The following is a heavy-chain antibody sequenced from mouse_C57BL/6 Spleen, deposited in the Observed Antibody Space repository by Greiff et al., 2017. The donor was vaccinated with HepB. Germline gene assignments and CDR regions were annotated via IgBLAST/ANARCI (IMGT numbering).Heavy chain of an antibody. V-gene: IGHV1-15*01. CDR2: IDPETGGT. CDR3: NGLRRGFDY. CDR1: GYTFTNYE. Sequence: VQLQQSGAELVRPGASVTLSCKASGYTFTNYEMHWVKQTPVHGLEWIGAIDPETGGTAYNQKFKGKAILTADKSSSTAYMELRSLTSEDSAVYYCNGLRRGFDYWGQGTTLTVSS. D-gene: IGHD2-2*01. J-gene: IGHJ2*01.